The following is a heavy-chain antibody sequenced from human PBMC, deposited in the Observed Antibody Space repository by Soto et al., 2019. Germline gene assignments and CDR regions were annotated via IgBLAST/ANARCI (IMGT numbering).Heavy chain of an antibody. CDR1: GYTFTNYD. V-gene: IGHV1-18*01. D-gene: IGHD6-19*01. Sequence: QILLVQSGAEVKKPGASVKVSCKASGYTFTNYDLGWVRQAPGPGLEWMGWISPYSGNTKYAQKFQGRVTMTTDTSTTTAYMELRSLRSDDPALFYWVRFASSGWYTGGYWGQGTLVTVSS. CDR2: ISPYSGNT. CDR3: VRFASSGWYTGGY. J-gene: IGHJ4*02.